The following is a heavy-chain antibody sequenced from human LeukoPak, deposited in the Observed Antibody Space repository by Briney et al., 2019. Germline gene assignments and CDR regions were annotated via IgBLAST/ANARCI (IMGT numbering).Heavy chain of an antibody. CDR1: GGSISSYY. J-gene: IGHJ4*02. CDR2: IYTSGCT. D-gene: IGHD5-12*01. V-gene: IGHV4-4*07. Sequence: SETLSLTCTVSGGSISSYYWSWIRQPAGKALEGIGRIYTSGCTNYNPPLKSRVTMSVDTSKTQLSLNLSSVAAADTAVYNCARRGGYDYGFDYWGQGTLVTVSS. CDR3: ARRGGYDYGFDY.